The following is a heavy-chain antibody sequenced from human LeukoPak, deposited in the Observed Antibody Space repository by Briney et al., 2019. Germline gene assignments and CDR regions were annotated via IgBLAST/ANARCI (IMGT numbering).Heavy chain of an antibody. Sequence: SETLSLTCTVSGGSISSYYWSWIRQPPGKGLEWIGYIYYSGSTNYNPSLKSRVAISVDTSKNQFSLKLSSVTAADTAVYYCARENWDSGGGYFDYWGQGTLVTVSS. CDR2: IYYSGST. CDR1: GGSISSYY. D-gene: IGHD3-16*01. CDR3: ARENWDSGGGYFDY. V-gene: IGHV4-59*01. J-gene: IGHJ4*02.